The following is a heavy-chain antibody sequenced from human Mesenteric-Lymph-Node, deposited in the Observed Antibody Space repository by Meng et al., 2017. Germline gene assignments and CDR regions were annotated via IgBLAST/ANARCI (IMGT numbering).Heavy chain of an antibody. CDR1: GYTFTSYD. V-gene: IGHV1-8*03. CDR3: ARALKSHRYCSSTSCRYRGGYYYYGMDV. Sequence: ASVKVSCKASGYTFTSYDINWVRQATGQGLEWMGWMNPNSGNTGYAQKFQGRVTITRNNSISTAYMELSSLRSEDTAVYYCARALKSHRYCSSTSCRYRGGYYYYGMDVWGQGTTVTVSS. D-gene: IGHD2-2*01. CDR2: MNPNSGNT. J-gene: IGHJ6*02.